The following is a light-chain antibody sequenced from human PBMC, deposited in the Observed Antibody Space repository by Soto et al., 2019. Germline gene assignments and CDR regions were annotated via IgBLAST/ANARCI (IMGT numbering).Light chain of an antibody. Sequence: QSALTQPASVSGSPGQSITISCTGTSSDIGDYNYVSWYQQYPGKVPKLVIYDVSHRPSGASNRFSGSKSGNTASLTISGLQAEDEADYYCSSSTTTTSLVVFGGGTKVTVL. J-gene: IGLJ3*02. CDR1: SSDIGDYNY. CDR2: DVS. V-gene: IGLV2-14*01. CDR3: SSSTTTTSLVV.